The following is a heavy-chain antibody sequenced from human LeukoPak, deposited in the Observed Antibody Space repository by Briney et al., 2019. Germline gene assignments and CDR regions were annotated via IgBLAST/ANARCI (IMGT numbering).Heavy chain of an antibody. CDR2: IYYSGST. CDR3: ATYSSSSTDAFDI. J-gene: IGHJ3*02. CDR1: GGSISSSSYY. Sequence: SETLSLTCTVSGGSISSSSYYWGWIRQPPGKGLEWIGSIYYSGSTYYNPSLKSRVTISVDTSKNQFSLKLSSVTAADTAMYYCATYSSSSTDAFDIWGQGTMVTVSS. V-gene: IGHV4-39*07. D-gene: IGHD6-6*01.